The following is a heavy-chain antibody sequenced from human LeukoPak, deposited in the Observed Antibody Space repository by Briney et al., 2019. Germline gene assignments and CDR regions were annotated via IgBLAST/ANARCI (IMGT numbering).Heavy chain of an antibody. V-gene: IGHV4-39*07. D-gene: IGHD5-18*01. CDR3: ARVGQLWSPPQVYYFDY. CDR1: GGSISSSSYY. J-gene: IGHJ4*02. CDR2: IYYSGST. Sequence: PSETLSLTCTVSGGSISSSSYYWGWIRQPPGKGLEWIGSIYYSGSTYYNPSLKSRVTISVDTSKNQFSLKLSSVTAADTAVYYCARVGQLWSPPQVYYFDYWGQGTLVTVSS.